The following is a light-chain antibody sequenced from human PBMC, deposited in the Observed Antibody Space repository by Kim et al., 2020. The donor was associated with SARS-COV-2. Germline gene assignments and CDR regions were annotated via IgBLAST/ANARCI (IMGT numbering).Light chain of an antibody. Sequence: SYELTQPPSVSVAPGKTARITCGGNNIGSKSVYWYQQKPGQAPVLVIYYNSDRPSGIPERFSGSNSGNTATLTISRVEAGAEADYYCQVWHSNSDHYVFG. J-gene: IGLJ1*01. CDR2: YNS. CDR1: NIGSKS. CDR3: QVWHSNSDHYV. V-gene: IGLV3-21*04.